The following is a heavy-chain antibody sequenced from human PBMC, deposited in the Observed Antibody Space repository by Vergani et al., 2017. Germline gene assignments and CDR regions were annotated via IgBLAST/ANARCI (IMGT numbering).Heavy chain of an antibody. CDR2: ISAGNGNT. Sequence: QVQLVQSGAEVKKPGASVKVSCKASGYTFTSYGISWVRQAPGQGLEWMGWISAGNGNTKYSQKFQGRVTITRDTSASTAYMELSSLRSEDTAVYYCARDLRQQLYDYWGQGNLVTVSS. J-gene: IGHJ4*02. CDR1: GYTFTSYG. D-gene: IGHD6-13*01. V-gene: IGHV1-18*01. CDR3: ARDLRQQLYDY.